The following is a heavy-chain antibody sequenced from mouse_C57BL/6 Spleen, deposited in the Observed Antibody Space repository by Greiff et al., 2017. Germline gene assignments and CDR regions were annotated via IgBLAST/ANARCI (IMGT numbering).Heavy chain of an antibody. D-gene: IGHD3-1*01. V-gene: IGHV7-3*01. Sequence: EVQGVESGGGLVQPGGSLSLSCAASGFTFTDYYMSWVRQPPGKALEWLGFIRNKANGYTTEYSASVKGRFTVSRDNSQSILYLQMNALRAEDSATYYCARYSTLSGFAYWGQGTLVTVSA. CDR3: ARYSTLSGFAY. CDR2: IRNKANGYTT. CDR1: GFTFTDYY. J-gene: IGHJ3*01.